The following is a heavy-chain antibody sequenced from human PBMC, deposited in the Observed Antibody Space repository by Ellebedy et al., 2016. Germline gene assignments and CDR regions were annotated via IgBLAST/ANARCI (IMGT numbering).Heavy chain of an antibody. V-gene: IGHV3-23*02. Sequence: GESLKIPXAASRFTFSDYGMSWVRQAPGKGLEWVSSISAVGETTYYIDSLKGRFTISRDNSKNTLYLQMDGLSAEDTAAYYCAKSGGMAEWRLFQLDAWGQGTLVTVSS. D-gene: IGHD3-3*01. CDR2: ISAVGETT. CDR3: AKSGGMAEWRLFQLDA. CDR1: RFTFSDYG. J-gene: IGHJ5*02.